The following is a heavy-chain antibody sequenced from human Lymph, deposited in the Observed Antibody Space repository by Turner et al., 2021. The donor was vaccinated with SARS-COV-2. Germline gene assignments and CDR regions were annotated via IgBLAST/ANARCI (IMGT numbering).Heavy chain of an antibody. Sequence: QVQLVESGGGGVQPGRSLRRACAASGFTFMSYGMHWVRQAPGKGLEWVAVISYDGGHKSYADSVKGRFTISRDNSKNTLYLQMISLRAEDTAVYYCAWALYYYYGMDVWGQGTTVTVSS. CDR3: AWALYYYYGMDV. V-gene: IGHV3-30*03. CDR2: ISYDGGHK. J-gene: IGHJ6*02. CDR1: GFTFMSYG.